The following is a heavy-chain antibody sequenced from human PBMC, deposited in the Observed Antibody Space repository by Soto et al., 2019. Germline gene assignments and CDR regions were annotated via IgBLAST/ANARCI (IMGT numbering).Heavy chain of an antibody. J-gene: IGHJ6*02. D-gene: IGHD6-13*01. Sequence: SQTLSLTCAISGDSVSSNSAAWNWIRQSPSRGLEWLGRTYYRSKWYNDYAVSVKSRITINPDTSKNKFSLQLNSVTPEDTAVYYCARVLWDNSSWYRKGYYYSGMDVWGQGTTVTVSS. V-gene: IGHV6-1*01. CDR1: GDSVSSNSAA. CDR3: ARVLWDNSSWYRKGYYYSGMDV. CDR2: TYYRSKWYN.